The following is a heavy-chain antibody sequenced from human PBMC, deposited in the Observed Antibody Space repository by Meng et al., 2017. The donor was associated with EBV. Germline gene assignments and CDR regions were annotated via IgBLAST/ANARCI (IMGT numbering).Heavy chain of an antibody. V-gene: IGHV1-18*01. J-gene: IGHJ4*02. CDR1: SYTFPSYA. Sequence: QLHLLQSGGEGKKPGSSAKVSCKASSYTFPSYAISCVRQAPGQGLEWMVWISAYNGNPNYAQKLQGRVTMTTDTSTSTAYMKLRSLRSDDTAVYYCARGLDYFDYWGQGTLVTVSS. CDR3: ARGLDYFDY. CDR2: ISAYNGNP.